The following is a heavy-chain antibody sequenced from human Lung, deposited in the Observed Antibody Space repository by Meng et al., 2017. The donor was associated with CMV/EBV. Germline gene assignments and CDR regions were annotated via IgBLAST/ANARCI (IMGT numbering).Heavy chain of an antibody. CDR3: ARDPLMYCSSSSLDG. D-gene: IGHD6-6*01. J-gene: IGHJ4*02. CDR1: GFPFSCYS. Sequence: SLRLXXAASGFPFSCYSMHWVRQAPGKGLEWVAIISDDGSSKNYADSVKGRFTVSSDNPKNTLYLEMINLRAEDTAIYYFARDPLMYCSSSSLDGWGQGXLVTVSS. V-gene: IGHV3-30*03. CDR2: ISDDGSSK.